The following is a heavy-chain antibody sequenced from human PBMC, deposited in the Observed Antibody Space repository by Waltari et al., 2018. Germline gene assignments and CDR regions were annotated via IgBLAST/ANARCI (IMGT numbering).Heavy chain of an antibody. D-gene: IGHD3-10*01. CDR1: GYTFTSYD. Sequence: QVQLVQSGAEVKKPGASVKVSCRASGYTFTSYDINWVRTATGQGLEWMGWMNPNSGNTDYAQKFQGRVTMTRNTSISTAYMELSSLRSEDTAVYYCARGYPFSFYGSGTYYNVYDYWGQGTLVTVSS. V-gene: IGHV1-8*01. CDR3: ARGYPFSFYGSGTYYNVYDY. CDR2: MNPNSGNT. J-gene: IGHJ4*02.